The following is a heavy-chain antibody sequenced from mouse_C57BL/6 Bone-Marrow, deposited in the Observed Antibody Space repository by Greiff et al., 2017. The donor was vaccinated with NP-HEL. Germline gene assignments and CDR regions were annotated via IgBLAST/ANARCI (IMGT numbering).Heavy chain of an antibody. CDR1: GYTFTSYW. J-gene: IGHJ3*01. V-gene: IGHV1-64*01. CDR2: IHPNSGST. CDR3: ARVLGSAWFAY. Sequence: QVQLQQPGAELVKPGASVKLSCKASGYTFTSYWMHWVKQRPGQGLEWIGMIHPNSGSTNYNEKFKSKATLTVDKSSSTAYMQLRSLTSEDSAVYYCARVLGSAWFAYWGQGTLVTVSA. D-gene: IGHD4-1*01.